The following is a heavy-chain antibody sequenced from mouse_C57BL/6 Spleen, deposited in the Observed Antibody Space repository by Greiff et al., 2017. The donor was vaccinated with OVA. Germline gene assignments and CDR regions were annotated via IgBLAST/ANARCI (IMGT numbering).Heavy chain of an antibody. V-gene: IGHV5-17*01. CDR2: ISSGSSTI. Sequence: EVKLMESGGGLVKPGGSLKLSCAASGFTFSDYGMHWVRQAPEKGLEWVAYISSGSSTIYYADTVKGRFTISRDNAKNTLFLQMSSLRSEDTAMYYCARDWFAYWGQGTLVTVSA. CDR1: GFTFSDYG. CDR3: ARDWFAY. J-gene: IGHJ3*01.